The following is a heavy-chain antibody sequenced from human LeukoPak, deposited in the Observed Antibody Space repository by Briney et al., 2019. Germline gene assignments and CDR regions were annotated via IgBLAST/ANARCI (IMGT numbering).Heavy chain of an antibody. CDR1: GGSISSYY. CDR3: ARDLGNSASDY. Sequence: SETLSLTCTVSGGSISSYYWNWIRQPPGKGLEWIGYIYYSGSTNYNPSLKSRVTISLDTSKNQLSLRLTSVTAADTAVYYCARDLGNSASDYWGQGTLVTVSS. D-gene: IGHD4-23*01. CDR2: IYYSGST. V-gene: IGHV4-59*12. J-gene: IGHJ4*02.